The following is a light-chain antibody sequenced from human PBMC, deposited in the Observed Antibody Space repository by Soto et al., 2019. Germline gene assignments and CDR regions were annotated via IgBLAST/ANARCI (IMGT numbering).Light chain of an antibody. V-gene: IGKV1-5*01. CDR3: QHTTDFT. J-gene: IGKJ2*01. Sequence: QSPSTLAASVGDTVTMTCRSSSKWLAWYQKKPGKAPKLLIYDVSNLERGVPPRFSGSTSGAESTLTITGLQPDDLGTYYCQHTTDFTFGQGTKVDIK. CDR2: DVS. CDR1: SSKW.